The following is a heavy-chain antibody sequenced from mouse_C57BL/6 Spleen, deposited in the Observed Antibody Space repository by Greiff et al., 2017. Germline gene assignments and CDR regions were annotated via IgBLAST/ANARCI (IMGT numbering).Heavy chain of an antibody. CDR3: ARGRLHPDY. Sequence: QVHVKQSGAELARPGASVKMSCKASGYTFTSYTMHWVKQRPGKGLEWIGYINPSSGYTKYNQKFKDKATLTADKSSSTAYMQLSSLTSDDSAVYYCARGRLHPDYWGQGTTLTVSS. CDR2: INPSSGYT. CDR1: GYTFTSYT. V-gene: IGHV1-4*01. D-gene: IGHD2-4*01. J-gene: IGHJ2*01.